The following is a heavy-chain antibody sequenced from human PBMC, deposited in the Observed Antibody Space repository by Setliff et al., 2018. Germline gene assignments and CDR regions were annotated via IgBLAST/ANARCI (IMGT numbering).Heavy chain of an antibody. V-gene: IGHV3-7*01. CDR2: IKQDGSEK. CDR1: GGSISSHY. J-gene: IGHJ4*02. CDR3: ARDGGEY. Sequence: PSETLSLTCTVSGGSISSHYWSWIRQPPGKGLEWVANIKQDGSEKYCVDSVRGRFTISRDNAKNSLYLQMNSLRAEDTAVYYCARDGGEYWGQGTLVTVSS. D-gene: IGHD3-16*01.